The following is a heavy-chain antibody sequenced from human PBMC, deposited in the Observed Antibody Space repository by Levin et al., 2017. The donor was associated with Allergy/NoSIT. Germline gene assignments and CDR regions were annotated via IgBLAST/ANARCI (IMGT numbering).Heavy chain of an antibody. J-gene: IGHJ5*02. CDR2: INPSGGST. CDR1: GYTFTSYY. V-gene: IGHV1-46*01. CDR3: ARGSGSYYESAWFDP. D-gene: IGHD1-26*01. Sequence: ASVKVSCKASGYTFTSYYMHWVRQAPGQGLEWMGIINPSGGSTSYAQKFQGRVTMTRDTSTSTVYMELSSLRSEDTAVYYCARGSGSYYESAWFDPWGQGTLVTVSS.